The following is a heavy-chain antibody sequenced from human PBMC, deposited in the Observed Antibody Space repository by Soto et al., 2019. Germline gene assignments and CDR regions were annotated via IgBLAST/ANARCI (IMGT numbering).Heavy chain of an antibody. CDR1: GGSFSGYY. Sequence: NPSETLSLTCAVYGGSFSGYYWSWIRQPPGKGLEWIGEINHSGSTNYNPSLKSRVTISVDTSKNQFSLKLSSVTAADTAVYYCATYLDCSGGSCYSGFDYWGQGTLVTVSS. V-gene: IGHV4-34*01. CDR3: ATYLDCSGGSCYSGFDY. CDR2: INHSGST. D-gene: IGHD2-15*01. J-gene: IGHJ4*02.